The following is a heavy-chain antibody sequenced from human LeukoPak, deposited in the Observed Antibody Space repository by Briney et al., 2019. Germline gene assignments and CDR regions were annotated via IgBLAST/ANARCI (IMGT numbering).Heavy chain of an antibody. CDR1: GGSFSCYY. V-gene: IGHV4-59*01. J-gene: IGHJ4*02. CDR2: IYYSGST. D-gene: IGHD6-13*01. CDR3: ARANDGDSITAAGTN. Sequence: SETLSLTCAVYGGSFSCYYWSWIRQPPGKGLEWIGCIYYSGSTTYNPSLKSRVTISVDTSKNQFSLKLSSVTAADTAVYYCARANDGDSITAAGTNWGQGTLVTVSS.